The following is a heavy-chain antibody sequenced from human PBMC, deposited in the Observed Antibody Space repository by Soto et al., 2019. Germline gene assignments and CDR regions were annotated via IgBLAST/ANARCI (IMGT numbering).Heavy chain of an antibody. D-gene: IGHD2-2*01. CDR3: ASELEASSSRYYFH. Sequence: QVQLVESGGALVKPGGSLRLSCAASGFNFSDFYLSWIRQAPGKGLEWVSIISATGETIYYAESVKGRFTIDRDNVQKSLVLQMTTVRDEDSAIYYCASELEASSSRYYFH. CDR2: ISATGETI. J-gene: IGHJ4*01. V-gene: IGHV3-11*01. CDR1: GFNFSDFY.